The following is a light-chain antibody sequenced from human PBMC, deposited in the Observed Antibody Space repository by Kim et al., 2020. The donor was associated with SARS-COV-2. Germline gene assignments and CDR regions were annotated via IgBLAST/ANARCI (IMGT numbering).Light chain of an antibody. CDR3: QAWDSSTFYV. CDR2: QGN. V-gene: IGLV3-1*01. Sequence: SYELTQPPSVSVSPGQTASITCSGDKSGDKYACWYQQKPGQSPVLVIYQGNKRPSGIPERFSGSNSGNTATLTISGTQAMDEADYYCQAWDSSTFYVFGT. J-gene: IGLJ1*01. CDR1: KSGDKY.